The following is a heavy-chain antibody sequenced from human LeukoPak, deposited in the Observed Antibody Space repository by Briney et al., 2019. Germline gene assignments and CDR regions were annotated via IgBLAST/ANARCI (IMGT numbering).Heavy chain of an antibody. CDR2: MYLSGNT. Sequence: PSETLSLTCTVSGGSISSYYWSWIRQPAGKGLEWIGRMYLSGNTNYNPSLKRRVTMSPDTSKNQFPLKLSSVTAADTAVYYCARSGSYANDAFDIWGQGTMVTVSS. CDR3: ARSGSYANDAFDI. V-gene: IGHV4-4*07. CDR1: GGSISSYY. J-gene: IGHJ3*02. D-gene: IGHD1-26*01.